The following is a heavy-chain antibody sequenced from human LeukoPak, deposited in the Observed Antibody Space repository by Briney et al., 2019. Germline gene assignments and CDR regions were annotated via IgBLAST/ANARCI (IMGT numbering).Heavy chain of an antibody. D-gene: IGHD3-16*01. CDR3: ARDGMGAWFDP. Sequence: SETLPLTCTVSGGSISSYYWSWIRQPAGKGLEWIGRINSSGSTNYNPSLKSRATMSVDTSKNQFSLKMSSVTAADTAVYYCARDGMGAWFDPWGQGTLVTVSS. V-gene: IGHV4-4*07. CDR2: INSSGST. J-gene: IGHJ5*02. CDR1: GGSISSYY.